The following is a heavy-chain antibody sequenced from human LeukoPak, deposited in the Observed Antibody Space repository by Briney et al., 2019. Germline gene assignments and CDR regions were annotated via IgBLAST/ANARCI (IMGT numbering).Heavy chain of an antibody. J-gene: IGHJ4*02. D-gene: IGHD5-18*01. CDR1: EFTFSTYS. CDR3: ARDPRYSYGYLDY. V-gene: IGHV3-30-3*01. Sequence: GRSLRLSCAASEFTFSTYSMHWVRQAPAKGLEWVAFVSNDGSNEYHANSVKGRFTISRDNPRNTLYLQMNSLRTEDTAVYYCARDPRYSYGYLDYWGQGALVIVSS. CDR2: VSNDGSNE.